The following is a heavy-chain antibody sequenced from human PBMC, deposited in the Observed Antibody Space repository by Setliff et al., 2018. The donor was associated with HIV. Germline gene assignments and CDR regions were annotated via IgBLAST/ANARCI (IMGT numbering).Heavy chain of an antibody. D-gene: IGHD3-22*01. CDR2: ISSSGNTR. CDR1: GFTFSAYR. CDR3: AKSYFDRSGYLGS. V-gene: IGHV3-48*01. Sequence: PGGSLRLSCAVSGFTFSAYRMNWVRQAPGKGLEWVSSISSSGNTRYYADSVKGRFTISRDNAKNSLYLQMNSLGAEDTAVYNCAKSYFDRSGYLGSWGQGTLVTVSS. J-gene: IGHJ5*02.